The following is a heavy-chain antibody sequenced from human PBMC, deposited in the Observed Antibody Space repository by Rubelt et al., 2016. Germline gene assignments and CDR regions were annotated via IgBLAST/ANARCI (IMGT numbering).Heavy chain of an antibody. J-gene: IGHJ4*02. D-gene: IGHD2-15*01. CDR3: ARGLPYCSGGSCMYYFDY. CDR2: IYYSGTT. Sequence: QLQLQESGPGLVKPSETLSLTCSVSGGSISSGTYYWGWIRQPPGKGLEWIGSIYYSGTTSYNPSLKSQVTISVNTSKNTFSLRLSTVTAADTAAYYCARGLPYCSGGSCMYYFDYWGQGTLVTVSS. CDR1: GGSISSGTYY. V-gene: IGHV4-39*07.